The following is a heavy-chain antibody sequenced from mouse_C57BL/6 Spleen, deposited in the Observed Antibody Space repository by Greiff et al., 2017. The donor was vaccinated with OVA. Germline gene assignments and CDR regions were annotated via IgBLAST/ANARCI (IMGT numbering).Heavy chain of an antibody. V-gene: IGHV1-62-2*01. Sequence: QVQLQQSGAELVKPGASVKLSCKASGYTFTEYTIHWVKQRSGQGLEWIGWFYPGSGSIKYNEKFKDKATLTADKSSSTVYMELSRLTSEDSAVYFGARDEDPYYYGSSNFDYWGQGTTLTVSS. CDR2: FYPGSGSI. J-gene: IGHJ2*01. CDR3: ARDEDPYYYGSSNFDY. CDR1: GYTFTEYT. D-gene: IGHD1-1*01.